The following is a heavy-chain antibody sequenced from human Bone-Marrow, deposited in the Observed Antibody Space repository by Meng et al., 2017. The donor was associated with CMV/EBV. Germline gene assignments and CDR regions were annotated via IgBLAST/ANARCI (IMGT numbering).Heavy chain of an antibody. CDR3: ARAYCSTTRCRDAFDI. CDR1: GYSISSGYY. V-gene: IGHV4-38-2*02. Sequence: SETLSLTCTVSGYSISSGYYWGWIRQPPGKGLEWIGSIYHSGSTYYNPSLKSRVTRSVDTSKHQFSLKLSSVTAADTAVYYCARAYCSTTRCRDAFDIWGQGTMVTVSS. J-gene: IGHJ3*02. D-gene: IGHD2-2*01. CDR2: IYHSGST.